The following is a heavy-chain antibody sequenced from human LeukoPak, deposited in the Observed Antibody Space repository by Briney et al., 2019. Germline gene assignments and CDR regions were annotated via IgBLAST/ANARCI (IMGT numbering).Heavy chain of an antibody. CDR1: GFTFSSYG. D-gene: IGHD3-9*01. V-gene: IGHV3-30*02. J-gene: IGHJ4*02. CDR2: IRYDGSNK. CDR3: TTSTNYDILTGYSH. Sequence: GGSLRLSCAASGFTFSSYGMHWVRQAPGKGLEWVAFIRYDGSNKYYADSVKGRFTISRDNSKNTLYLQMNSLKTEDTAVYYCTTSTNYDILTGYSHWGQGTLVTVSS.